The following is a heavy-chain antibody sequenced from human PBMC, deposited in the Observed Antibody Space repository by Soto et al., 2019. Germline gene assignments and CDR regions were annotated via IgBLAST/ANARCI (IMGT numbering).Heavy chain of an antibody. V-gene: IGHV1-3*01. D-gene: IGHD6-13*01. CDR2: INAGNGNT. CDR3: ARDGHPRMRGIAAAGALNYYMDV. CDR1: GYTFTSYA. J-gene: IGHJ6*03. Sequence: ASVKVSCKASGYTFTSYAMHWVRQAPGQRLEWMGWINAGNGNTKYSQKFQGRVTITRDTSASTAYMELSSLRSEDTAVYSGARDGHPRMRGIAAAGALNYYMDVWGKGTTVTVSS.